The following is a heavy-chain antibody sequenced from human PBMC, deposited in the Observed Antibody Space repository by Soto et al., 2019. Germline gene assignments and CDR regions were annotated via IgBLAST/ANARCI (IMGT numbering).Heavy chain of an antibody. Sequence: SETLSLTCTVSGGSISIGGYYWNWIRQHPGKGLEWIGYTYYSGNTYYNPSLNSRVTISADTSKSQFSLKLSSVTAADTAVYYCVRLSSSGWPIEYWGQGTLVTVS. D-gene: IGHD6-19*01. J-gene: IGHJ4*02. CDR1: GGSISIGGYY. CDR3: VRLSSSGWPIEY. V-gene: IGHV4-31*03. CDR2: TYYSGNT.